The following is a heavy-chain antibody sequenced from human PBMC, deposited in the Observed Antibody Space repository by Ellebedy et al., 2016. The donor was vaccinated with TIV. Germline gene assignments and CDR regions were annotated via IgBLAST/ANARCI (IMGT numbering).Heavy chain of an antibody. CDR2: ISAYNGNT. V-gene: IGHV1-18*04. CDR3: ARDATGHYGYDFFDS. Sequence: ASVKVSCKASGYIFTANYIHWVRQAPGQGLEWMGWISAYNGNTKYAQKFQGSVTMTTDTSTSTVYMEVRSLRSDDTAVYYCARDATGHYGYDFFDSWGQGTLVTVAS. J-gene: IGHJ5*01. D-gene: IGHD5-12*01. CDR1: GYIFTANY.